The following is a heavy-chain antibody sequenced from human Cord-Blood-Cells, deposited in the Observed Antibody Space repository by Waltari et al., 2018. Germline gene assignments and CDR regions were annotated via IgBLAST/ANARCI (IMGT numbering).Heavy chain of an antibody. V-gene: IGHV4-31*03. J-gene: IGHJ4*02. D-gene: IGHD6-19*01. Sequence: QVQLQESGPGLVKPSQTLSLTCTVSGGSISSGGYYWSWIRQHPGKGLEWIGYIYYSGSTYYNPSLKSRVNISGDTAKNQFSLKLSSVTAADTAVYYCARTQPVAGHKYYCDYWGQGTLVTVSS. CDR1: GGSISSGGYY. CDR3: ARTQPVAGHKYYCDY. CDR2: IYYSGST.